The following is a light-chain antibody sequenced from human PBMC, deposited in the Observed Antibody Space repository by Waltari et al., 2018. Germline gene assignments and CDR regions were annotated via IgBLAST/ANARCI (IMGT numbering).Light chain of an antibody. Sequence: DIVMTQSPDSLAVSLGERATINCKSSQSVLYSSNNKNYLAWYQQKPGQPPKLLIYWASTRESGVPDRFSGSGSGTDFTLTISSLQAEDVAVYYCQQYYSTLRRTFGQGTKVEIK. CDR2: WAS. V-gene: IGKV4-1*01. CDR1: QSVLYSSNNKNY. CDR3: QQYYSTLRRT. J-gene: IGKJ1*01.